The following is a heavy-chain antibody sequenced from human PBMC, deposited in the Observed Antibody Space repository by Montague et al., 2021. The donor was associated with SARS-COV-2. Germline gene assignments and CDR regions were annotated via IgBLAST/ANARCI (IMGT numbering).Heavy chain of an antibody. CDR2: ISSSSSSI. V-gene: IGHV3-21*01. D-gene: IGHD2-15*01. Sequence: RLSLSASGFTFRSYTMNWVRQSPGMGLEWVSFISSSSSSIYYADSLKGRFTISRDNAKNSLYLQMNSLRVEDTAVYYCVRGGACSGGKCNGGARDWGQGTLVTVSS. CDR1: GFTFRSYT. J-gene: IGHJ4*02. CDR3: VRGGACSGGKCNGGARD.